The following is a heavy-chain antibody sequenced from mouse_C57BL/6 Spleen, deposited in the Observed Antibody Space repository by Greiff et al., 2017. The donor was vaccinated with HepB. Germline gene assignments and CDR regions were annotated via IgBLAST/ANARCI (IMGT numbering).Heavy chain of an antibody. CDR1: GFTFSSYA. D-gene: IGHD2-5*01. Sequence: DVKLVESGGGLVKPGGSLKLSCAASGFTFSSYAMSWVRQTPEKRLEWVATISDGGSYTYYPDNVKGRFTISRDNAKNNLYLQMSHLKSEDTAMYYCARAYYSNQGFAYWGQGTLVTVSA. V-gene: IGHV5-4*03. CDR3: ARAYYSNQGFAY. J-gene: IGHJ3*01. CDR2: ISDGGSYT.